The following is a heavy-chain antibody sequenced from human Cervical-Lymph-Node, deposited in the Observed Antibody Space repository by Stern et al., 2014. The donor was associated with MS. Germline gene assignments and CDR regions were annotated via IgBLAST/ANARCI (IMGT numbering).Heavy chain of an antibody. Sequence: EVHLVESGGGLVQPGGSLRLSCAASGFTFSSYAMSWVRQAPGKGLEWVSAISGSGGSTYYADSGKGRFTISRDNSKNTLYLQMNSLRAEDTAVYYCAKDSSYDYVWGSLDPWGQGTLVTVSS. V-gene: IGHV3-23*04. D-gene: IGHD3-16*01. CDR1: GFTFSSYA. CDR2: ISGSGGST. J-gene: IGHJ5*02. CDR3: AKDSSYDYVWGSLDP.